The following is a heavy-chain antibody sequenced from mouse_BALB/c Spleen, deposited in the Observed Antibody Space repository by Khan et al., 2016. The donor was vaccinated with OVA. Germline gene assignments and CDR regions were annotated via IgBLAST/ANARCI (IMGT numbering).Heavy chain of an antibody. J-gene: IGHJ3*01. V-gene: IGHV5-6-5*01. CDR3: ARDYWCTY. CDR2: ISSGGST. CDR1: GFSFSNYA. Sequence: EVELVESGGGLVKPGRSLKLSCAASGFSFSNYAMSWVRQTPEKRLEWVASISSGGSTYYPSSVKCRCTISRDNVRNILYLKMSSLRSEDTAMYYCARDYWCTYWGQGLWSLSLQ.